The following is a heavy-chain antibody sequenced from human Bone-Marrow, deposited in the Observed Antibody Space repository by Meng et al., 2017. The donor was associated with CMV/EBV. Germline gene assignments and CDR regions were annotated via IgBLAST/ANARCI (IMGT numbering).Heavy chain of an antibody. J-gene: IGHJ3*02. D-gene: IGHD1-26*01. CDR1: GFTFSSYS. CDR3: AIVGATDLLHAFDI. Sequence: GESLKISCAASGFTFSSYSMNWVRQAPGKGLEWVSYISSSGSTIYYADSVKGRFTISRDNAKNSLYLQMNSLRAEDTAVYYCAIVGATDLLHAFDIWGQGTMVTVSS. V-gene: IGHV3-48*04. CDR2: ISSSGSTI.